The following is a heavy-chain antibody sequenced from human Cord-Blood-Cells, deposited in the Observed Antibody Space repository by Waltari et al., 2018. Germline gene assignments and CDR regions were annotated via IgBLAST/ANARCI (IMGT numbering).Heavy chain of an antibody. CDR2: INQDGSEK. J-gene: IGHJ6*02. D-gene: IGHD2-2*01. Sequence: LEWVANINQDGSEKYYVDSVKGRFTISRDNAKNSLYLQMNSLRAEDTAVYYCAREIVVVPAASRGDYYGMDVWGQGTTVTVSS. CDR3: AREIVVVPAASRGDYYGMDV. V-gene: IGHV3-7*04.